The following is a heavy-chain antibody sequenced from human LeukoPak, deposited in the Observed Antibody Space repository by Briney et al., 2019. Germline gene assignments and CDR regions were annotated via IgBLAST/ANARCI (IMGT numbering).Heavy chain of an antibody. CDR3: TRRSTI. CDR2: IKAKIHGETI. V-gene: IGHV3-15*01. CDR1: GITLSDFW. J-gene: IGHJ4*02. Sequence: GGSLRLPCAASGITLSDFWFSWVRQAPGKGLEWVARIKAKIHGETIDYAAPVRGRFIISRDDSRDTVYLQMNSLKFEDTAMYYCTRRSTIWGRGTRVTVSS. D-gene: IGHD5-24*01.